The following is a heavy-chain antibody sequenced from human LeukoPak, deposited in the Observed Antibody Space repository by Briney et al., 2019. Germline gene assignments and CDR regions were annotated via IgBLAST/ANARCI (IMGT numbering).Heavy chain of an antibody. Sequence: GGSLRLSCAASGFTFDDYAMHWVRQAPGKGLEWVSVISWNSGSIGYADSVKGRFTISRDNSKNTLYLQMNSLRAEDTAVYYCVGPSRVPSEIPHFDYWGQGTLVTVSS. CDR3: VGPSRVPSEIPHFDY. CDR1: GFTFDDYA. V-gene: IGHV3-9*01. J-gene: IGHJ4*02. D-gene: IGHD1-14*01. CDR2: ISWNSGSI.